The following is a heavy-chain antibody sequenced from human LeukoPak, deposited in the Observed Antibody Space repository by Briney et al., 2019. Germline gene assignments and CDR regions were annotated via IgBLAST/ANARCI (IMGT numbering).Heavy chain of an antibody. CDR3: ANARIAMVRGVIENFDY. CDR2: ISGSGGST. CDR1: GFTFSSYA. D-gene: IGHD3-10*01. J-gene: IGHJ4*02. V-gene: IGHV3-23*01. Sequence: GGSLRLSCAASGFTFSSYAMSWVRQAPGKGLEWVSAISGSGGSTYYADSVKGRFTISRDNSKNTLYLQMNSLRAEDTAVYYCANARIAMVRGVIENFDYWGQGTLVTVSS.